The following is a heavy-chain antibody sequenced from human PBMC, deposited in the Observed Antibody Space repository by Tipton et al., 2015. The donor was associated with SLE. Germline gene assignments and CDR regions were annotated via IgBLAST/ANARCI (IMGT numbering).Heavy chain of an antibody. CDR2: INHSGST. D-gene: IGHD4-17*01. J-gene: IGHJ4*02. CDR3: ARGLYGDEPGY. Sequence: TLSLTCAVYGGSFSGHYCRWVRPPPGKGLEWIGEINHSGSTNYNPSLKSRVTISVDTSKNQFSLKLTSLTAADTAVYYCARGLYGDEPGYWGQGTLVTVSS. V-gene: IGHV4-34*01. CDR1: GGSFSGHY.